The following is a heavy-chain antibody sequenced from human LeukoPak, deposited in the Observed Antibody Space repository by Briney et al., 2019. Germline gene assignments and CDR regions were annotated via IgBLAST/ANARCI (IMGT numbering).Heavy chain of an antibody. CDR1: GFTVSSNY. Sequence: HPGGSLRLSCAASGFTVSSNYMSWVRQAPGKGLEWVSVIYSGGSTYYADSVKGRFTISRDNSKNTLYLQMNSLRAEDTAVYYCARDYCSSTSCYDVGMDVWGQGTTVTVSS. D-gene: IGHD2-2*01. CDR3: ARDYCSSTSCYDVGMDV. J-gene: IGHJ6*02. CDR2: IYSGGST. V-gene: IGHV3-66*01.